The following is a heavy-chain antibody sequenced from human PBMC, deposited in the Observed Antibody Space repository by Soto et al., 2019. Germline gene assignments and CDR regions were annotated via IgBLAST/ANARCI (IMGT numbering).Heavy chain of an antibody. V-gene: IGHV3-23*01. CDR1: GFGFSTHA. CDR2: ITNTGITT. D-gene: IGHD4-17*01. J-gene: IGHJ4*02. CDR3: AKGFDYADTKQIDH. Sequence: GGSLRLSCAASGFGFSTHALSWVRQAPGKGLEWLSSITNTGITTHYADSVKGRFTISRENSRNTLHLQMNNLRVDDTAVYYCAKGFDYADTKQIDHWGQGTLVTVSS.